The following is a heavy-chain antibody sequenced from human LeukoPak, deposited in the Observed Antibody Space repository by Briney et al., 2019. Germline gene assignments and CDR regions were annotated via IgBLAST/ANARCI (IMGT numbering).Heavy chain of an antibody. CDR1: GFTFSSYG. CDR3: AREFFYYDSSGYHNWFDP. D-gene: IGHD3-22*01. J-gene: IGHJ5*02. V-gene: IGHV3-30*02. CDR2: IRYDGSNK. Sequence: GGSLRLSCAASGFTFSSYGMHWVRQAPGKGLEWVAFIRYDGSNKYYADSVKGRFTISRDNSKNTLYLQMNSLRAEDTAVYYCAREFFYYDSSGYHNWFDPWGQGTLVTVSS.